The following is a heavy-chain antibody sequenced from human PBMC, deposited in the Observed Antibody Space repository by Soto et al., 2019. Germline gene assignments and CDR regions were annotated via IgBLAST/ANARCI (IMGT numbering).Heavy chain of an antibody. CDR3: ARRAETNGWNGFGADKYYFDF. Sequence: QVQLVQSGAEVRKPGASVKVSCEASGYTFTSYDIYWVRQATGQGLEWMWWLNPNTGNSGYAQKFQGRITLTSDTSINTVHMELSSLRSEDTAVYYCARRAETNGWNGFGADKYYFDFWGQGTLVTVSS. D-gene: IGHD1-1*01. J-gene: IGHJ4*02. CDR2: LNPNTGNS. V-gene: IGHV1-8*01. CDR1: GYTFTSYD.